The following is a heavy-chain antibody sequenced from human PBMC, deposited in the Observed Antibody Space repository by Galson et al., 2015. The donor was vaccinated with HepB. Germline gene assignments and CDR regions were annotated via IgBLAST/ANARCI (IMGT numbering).Heavy chain of an antibody. Sequence: SLRLSCAASAFTFSSYRMNWVRQAPGKGLEWVANIKQDGSEKYYVDSVKGRFTISRDNAKNSLYLQMNSLRAEDTAVYYCACPLQEWELLPDFWGQGTLVTVSS. V-gene: IGHV3-7*03. CDR2: IKQDGSEK. D-gene: IGHD1-26*01. CDR1: AFTFSSYR. J-gene: IGHJ4*02. CDR3: ACPLQEWELLPDF.